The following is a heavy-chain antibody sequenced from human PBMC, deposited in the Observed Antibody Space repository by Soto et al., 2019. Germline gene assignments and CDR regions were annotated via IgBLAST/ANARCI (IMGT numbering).Heavy chain of an antibody. CDR1: GDSIGSSTNY. D-gene: IGHD5-18*01. J-gene: IGHJ4*02. Sequence: PWETLSLTCIVSGDSIGSSTNYWGWIRQPPGKGLEWIGTIYHSGNTYYNPTLKSRVAISVDMSKNQFSLRLNSVTAADTAVYYCARHEWLQLWLVTEYWGQGALVTVSS. CDR3: ARHEWLQLWLVTEY. V-gene: IGHV4-39*01. CDR2: IYHSGNT.